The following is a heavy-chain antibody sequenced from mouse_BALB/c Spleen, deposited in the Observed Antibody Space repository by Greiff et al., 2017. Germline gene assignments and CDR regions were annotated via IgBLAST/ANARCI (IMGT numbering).Heavy chain of an antibody. Sequence: EVKLVESGPGLVKPSQSLSLTCTVTGYSITSDYAWNWIRQFPGNKLEWMGYISYSGSTSYNPSLKSRISITRDTSKNQFFLQLNSVTTEDTATYYCAIYYDYAWFAYWGQGTLVTVSA. CDR3: AIYYDYAWFAY. CDR1: GYSITSDYA. D-gene: IGHD2-4*01. J-gene: IGHJ3*01. V-gene: IGHV3-2*02. CDR2: ISYSGST.